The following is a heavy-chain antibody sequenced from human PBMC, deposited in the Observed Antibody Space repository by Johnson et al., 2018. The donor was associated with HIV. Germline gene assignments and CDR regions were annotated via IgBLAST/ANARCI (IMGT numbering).Heavy chain of an antibody. CDR2: ISGSGGST. D-gene: IGHD1-26*01. V-gene: IGHV3-23*04. Sequence: VRLVESGGGVVQPGRSLRLSCAASGFTFSSYAMSWVRQAPGKGLEWVSAISGSGGSTYYADSVKGRFTISRDNSKNSLYLQMNSLRAEDTAVYYCAKDGMGGNYWYAFDIWGQGTMVTVSS. CDR3: AKDGMGGNYWYAFDI. CDR1: GFTFSSYA. J-gene: IGHJ3*02.